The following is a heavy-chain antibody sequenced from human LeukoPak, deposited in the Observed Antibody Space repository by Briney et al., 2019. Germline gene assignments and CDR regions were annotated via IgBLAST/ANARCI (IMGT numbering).Heavy chain of an antibody. CDR1: GFTFSNYA. J-gene: IGHJ4*02. D-gene: IGHD2-15*01. Sequence: GGSLRLSCAASGFTFSNYAMNWVRQAPGKGLEWVSGISGSGSSTYYADSVKGRSTISRDNSKNTVYLQMNSLRAEDTAVYYCASRRGGIVGDYWGQGTLVTVSS. V-gene: IGHV3-23*01. CDR2: ISGSGSST. CDR3: ASRRGGIVGDY.